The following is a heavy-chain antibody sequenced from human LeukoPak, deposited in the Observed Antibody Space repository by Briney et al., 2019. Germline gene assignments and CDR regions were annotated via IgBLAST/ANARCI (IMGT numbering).Heavy chain of an antibody. Sequence: PSEALSLTCTVPGGSISSYYWSWIRQPPGKGLEWIGYIYYSGSTNYNPSLKSRVTISVDTSKNQFSLKLSSVTAADTAVYYCARVVGGSSGYYYYYMDVWGKGTTVTVSS. V-gene: IGHV4-59*01. CDR1: GGSISSYY. D-gene: IGHD6-6*01. CDR3: ARVVGGSSGYYYYYMDV. J-gene: IGHJ6*03. CDR2: IYYSGST.